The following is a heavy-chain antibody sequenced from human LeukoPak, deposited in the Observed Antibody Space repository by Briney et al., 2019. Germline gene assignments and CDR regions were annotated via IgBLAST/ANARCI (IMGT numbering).Heavy chain of an antibody. CDR3: ARETTLSPYYFDY. J-gene: IGHJ4*02. CDR1: GGTFNNYA. Sequence: SVKVSCKASGGTFNNYAISWVRQAPGQGLEWMGRIIPLLGITHDAQKFQGRVTITADRSTSTVYLELSSMKSEDSAVYYCARETTLSPYYFDYWGQGPLVTVFS. CDR2: IIPLLGIT. D-gene: IGHD4-11*01. V-gene: IGHV1-69*04.